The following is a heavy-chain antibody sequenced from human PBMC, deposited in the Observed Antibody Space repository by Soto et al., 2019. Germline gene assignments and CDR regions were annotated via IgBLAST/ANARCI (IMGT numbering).Heavy chain of an antibody. Sequence: GGSLRLSCAASGFTFSSYAMSWVRQAPGKGLEWVSAISGSGGSTYYADSVKGRFTISRDNSKNTLYLQMNSLRAEDTAVYYCAKTPWLPQKDAEYFQHWGQGTLVTVSS. CDR1: GFTFSSYA. J-gene: IGHJ1*01. D-gene: IGHD6-19*01. CDR2: ISGSGGST. V-gene: IGHV3-23*01. CDR3: AKTPWLPQKDAEYFQH.